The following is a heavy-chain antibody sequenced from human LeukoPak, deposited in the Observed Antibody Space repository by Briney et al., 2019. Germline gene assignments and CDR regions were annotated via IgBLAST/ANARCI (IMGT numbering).Heavy chain of an antibody. V-gene: IGHV3-48*04. CDR1: GFTFSSYW. J-gene: IGHJ4*02. CDR3: ARETYFYDTDYYYVKYFDS. Sequence: GGSLRLSCAASGFTFSSYWMSWVRQAPGKGLEWVSYISSSGSTIYYADSVKGRFTISRDNAKNSLYLQMNSLSAEDTAVYFCARETYFYDTDYYYVKYFDSWGQGTLVTVSS. CDR2: ISSSGSTI. D-gene: IGHD3-22*01.